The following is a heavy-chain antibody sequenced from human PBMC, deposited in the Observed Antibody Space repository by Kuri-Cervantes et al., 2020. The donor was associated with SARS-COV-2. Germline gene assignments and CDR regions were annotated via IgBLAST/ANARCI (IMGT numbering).Heavy chain of an antibody. CDR3: ARSHTLYGGNSSPWDY. J-gene: IGHJ4*02. D-gene: IGHD4-23*01. Sequence: ASVKVSCKASGYNFISYGISWVRQAPGHGPEWMGWISAYNGNTNFAQRFQGRVTMTTDTSTSTAYMELRSLRSFDTAVYYCARSHTLYGGNSSPWDYWGQGTLVTVSS. CDR2: ISAYNGNT. CDR1: GYNFISYG. V-gene: IGHV1-18*01.